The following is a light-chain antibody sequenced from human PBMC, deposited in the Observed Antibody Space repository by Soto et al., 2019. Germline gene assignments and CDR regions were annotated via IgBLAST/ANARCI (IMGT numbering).Light chain of an antibody. CDR1: QKITNW. CDR3: QQYSSDRT. Sequence: DIQMTQSPSSLSASVGDRVTITCRASQKITNWLAWYQQRPGKAPKLLIYHASILETGVPSRFSGSGSGTEFTLTISSLQPDDFATYFCQQYSSDRTVGQGTKVDSK. V-gene: IGKV1-5*01. CDR2: HAS. J-gene: IGKJ1*01.